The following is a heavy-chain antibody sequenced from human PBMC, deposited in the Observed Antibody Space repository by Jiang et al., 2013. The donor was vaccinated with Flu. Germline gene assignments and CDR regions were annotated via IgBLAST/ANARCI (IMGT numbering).Heavy chain of an antibody. Sequence: SGAEVKKPGSSVKVSCKASGGTFSSYAISWVRQAPGQGLEWMGGIIPIFGTANYAQKFQGRVTITADESTSTAYMELSSLRSEDTAVYYCARVDSSGYYRTNAFDIWGQGTMVTVSS. CDR2: IIPIFGTA. V-gene: IGHV1-69*01. J-gene: IGHJ3*02. D-gene: IGHD3-22*01. CDR3: ARVDSSGYYRTNAFDI. CDR1: GGTFSSYA.